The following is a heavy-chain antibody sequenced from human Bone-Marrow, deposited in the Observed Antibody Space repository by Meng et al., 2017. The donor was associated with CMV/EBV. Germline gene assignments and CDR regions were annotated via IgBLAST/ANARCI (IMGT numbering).Heavy chain of an antibody. CDR2: IYYSGST. Sequence: SETLSLTCTVSGGSISSYYWSWIRQPPGKGLEWIGYIYYSGSTNYNPSLKSRVTISVDTSKNQFSLKLSSVTAADTAVYYCARGGPDFWSGYPLAGYYYYGMDVWGQGATVPVSS. CDR1: GGSISSYY. J-gene: IGHJ6*02. D-gene: IGHD3-3*01. V-gene: IGHV4-59*01. CDR3: ARGGPDFWSGYPLAGYYYYGMDV.